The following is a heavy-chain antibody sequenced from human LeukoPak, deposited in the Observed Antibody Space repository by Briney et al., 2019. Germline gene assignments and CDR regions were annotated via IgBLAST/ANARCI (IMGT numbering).Heavy chain of an antibody. CDR2: IYSGGST. D-gene: IGHD3-10*01. Sequence: GGSLRLSCVASGFTFSSNYMSWVRQAPGKGLEWVAGIYSGGSTYYPDSVKGRFTISRDNSKNTLYLQMNRLRAEDTAVYYCASGSGSYRTPYYYMDVWGTGTTVTVSS. CDR3: ASGSGSYRTPYYYMDV. J-gene: IGHJ6*03. V-gene: IGHV3-53*01. CDR1: GFTFSSNY.